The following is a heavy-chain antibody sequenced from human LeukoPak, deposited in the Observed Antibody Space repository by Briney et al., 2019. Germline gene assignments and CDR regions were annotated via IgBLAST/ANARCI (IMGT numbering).Heavy chain of an antibody. D-gene: IGHD3-22*01. CDR2: TYYRSKWYN. CDR1: GDSVPSNSAA. J-gene: IGHJ4*02. V-gene: IGHV6-1*01. CDR3: ARGPDRSGYYGFDY. Sequence: SQTLSLTCAISGDSVPSNSAAWNWIRQSPSRGLEWLGRTYYRSKWYNDYAVSVKSRITINPDTSKNQFSLQLNSVTPEDTAVYYCARGPDRSGYYGFDYWGQGTLVTVSS.